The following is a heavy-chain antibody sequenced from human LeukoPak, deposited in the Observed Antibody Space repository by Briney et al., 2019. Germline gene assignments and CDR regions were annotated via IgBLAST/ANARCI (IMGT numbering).Heavy chain of an antibody. D-gene: IGHD5-12*01. V-gene: IGHV4-59*01. CDR1: GGSISSYY. Sequence: MPSETLSLTCTVSGGSISSYYWSWIRQPPGKGLGWIGYIYYSGSTNYNPSLKSRVTISVDTSKNQFSLKLSSVTAADTAVYYCARDKGGYDFEWFDPWGQGTLVTVSS. J-gene: IGHJ5*02. CDR2: IYYSGST. CDR3: ARDKGGYDFEWFDP.